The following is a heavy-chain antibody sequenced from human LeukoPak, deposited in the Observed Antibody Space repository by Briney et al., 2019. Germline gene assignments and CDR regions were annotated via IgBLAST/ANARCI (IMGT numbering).Heavy chain of an antibody. CDR2: FDPEDGET. V-gene: IGHV1-24*01. Sequence: ASVKVSCKVSGYTLTELSMHWVRQAPGKGLEWMGGFDPEDGETIYAQKFQGRVTTTRDPSTSTVYMEVVSLKDTAVYYCARGGRVVPAAMGWFDPWGQGTLVTVSS. D-gene: IGHD2-2*01. CDR1: GYTLTELS. J-gene: IGHJ5*02. CDR3: ARGGRVVPAAMGWFDP.